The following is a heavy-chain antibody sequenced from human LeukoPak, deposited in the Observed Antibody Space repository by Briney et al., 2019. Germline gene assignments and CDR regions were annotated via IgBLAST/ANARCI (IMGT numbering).Heavy chain of an antibody. D-gene: IGHD3-9*01. CDR1: GYTFTSYG. Sequence: ASVKVSYKASGYTFTSYGISWVRQAPGQGLEWMGWISAYNGNTNYAQKLQGRVTMTTDTSTSTAYMELRSLRSDDTAVYYCARVEYYDILTGYYSYPDYWGQGTLVTVSS. CDR3: ARVEYYDILTGYYSYPDY. J-gene: IGHJ4*02. CDR2: ISAYNGNT. V-gene: IGHV1-18*01.